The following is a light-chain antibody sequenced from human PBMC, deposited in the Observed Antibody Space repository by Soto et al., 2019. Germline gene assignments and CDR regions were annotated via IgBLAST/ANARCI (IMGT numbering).Light chain of an antibody. V-gene: IGLV1-40*01. CDR2: GNS. J-gene: IGLJ3*02. Sequence: QSVLTQPPSVSGAPGQRVTISCTGSSSNIGAGYDVHWYQQLPGTAPKLLIYGNSNRPSGVPDRFSGSKSGTSASLAITGLQAEDEADYYCEAWDDSLSGVVFGGGTKVTVL. CDR1: SSNIGAGYD. CDR3: EAWDDSLSGVV.